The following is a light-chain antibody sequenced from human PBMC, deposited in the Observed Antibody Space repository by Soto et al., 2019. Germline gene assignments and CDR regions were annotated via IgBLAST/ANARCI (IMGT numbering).Light chain of an antibody. V-gene: IGKV3-15*01. J-gene: IGKJ4*01. CDR2: GAS. CDR3: KQYNKCPPLT. Sequence: EIVMTQSPATLSVSPGERATLSCRASQSVSSDLAWYQQKPGQAPRLLIYGASTRATGIPARFSGSGSGTEFPLTISSLQSEDFAVYYCKQYNKCPPLTFGGGTKVEIK. CDR1: QSVSSD.